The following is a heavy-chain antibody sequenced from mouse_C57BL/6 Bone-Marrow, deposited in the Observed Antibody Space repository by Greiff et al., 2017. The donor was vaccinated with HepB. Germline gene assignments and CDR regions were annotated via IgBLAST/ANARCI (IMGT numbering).Heavy chain of an antibody. CDR3: ARYNYSSWFAY. Sequence: EVKLQESGGGLVQPGGSLSLSCAASGFTFTDYYMSWVRQPPGKALEWLGFIRNKANGYTTEYSASVKGRFTISRDNSQSILYLQMNALRAEDSATYYCARYNYSSWFAYWGQGTLVTVSA. V-gene: IGHV7-3*01. CDR1: GFTFTDYY. J-gene: IGHJ3*01. D-gene: IGHD2-12*01. CDR2: IRNKANGYTT.